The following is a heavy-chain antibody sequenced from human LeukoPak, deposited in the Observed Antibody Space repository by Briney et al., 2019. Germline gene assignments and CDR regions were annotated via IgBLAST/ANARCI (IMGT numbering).Heavy chain of an antibody. J-gene: IGHJ4*02. CDR3: ARAVVVSAADY. CDR1: GFTFSNYW. V-gene: IGHV3-74*01. D-gene: IGHD2-21*02. Sequence: PGGSLRLSCAASGFTFSNYWIYWVRQAPGKGLVWVARINPDGSGATYADSVKGRFTISRDNAKNTLYLQMNSLRAEDTAVYYCARAVVVSAADYWGQGTLVTVSP. CDR2: INPDGSGA.